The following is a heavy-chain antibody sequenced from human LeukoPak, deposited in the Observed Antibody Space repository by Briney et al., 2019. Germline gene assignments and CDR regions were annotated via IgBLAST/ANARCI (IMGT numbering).Heavy chain of an antibody. CDR3: ARARYYYDSSGYKSFFDY. J-gene: IGHJ4*02. CDR1: GYTFTGYY. D-gene: IGHD3-22*01. Sequence: ASVKVSCKASGYTFTGYYMHWVRQAPGQGLEWMGWINPNSGGTNYAQKFQGRVTMTRDTSISTAYMELSRLRSDDTAVYYCARARYYYDSSGYKSFFDYWGQGTLSPSPQ. V-gene: IGHV1-2*02. CDR2: INPNSGGT.